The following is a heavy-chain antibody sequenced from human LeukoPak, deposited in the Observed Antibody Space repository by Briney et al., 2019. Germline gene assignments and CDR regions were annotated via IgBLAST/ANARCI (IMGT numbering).Heavy chain of an antibody. CDR1: GFAFSTYA. J-gene: IGHJ4*02. V-gene: IGHV3-23*01. Sequence: GGSLRLSCAASGFAFSTYAMTWVRQAPEKGLQWGSTISTSGRATYYADSVEGRFTISRDNSKNTLYLQMKSLRADDTAVYYCAKARGSSVYDRFDYWGQGTQVTVSP. CDR3: AKARGSSVYDRFDY. CDR2: ISTSGRAT. D-gene: IGHD5/OR15-5a*01.